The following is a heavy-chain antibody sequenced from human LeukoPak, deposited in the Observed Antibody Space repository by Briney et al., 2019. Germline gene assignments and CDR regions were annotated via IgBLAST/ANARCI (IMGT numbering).Heavy chain of an antibody. D-gene: IGHD3-3*01. CDR2: FDPEDGET. CDR1: GYTLTELS. Sequence: ASVKVSCKVSGYTLTELSMHWVRQAPGKGLGWMGGFDPEDGETIYAQRFQGRVTMTEDTSTDTAYMELSSLRSEDTAVYYCATARRFLEPGDYWGQGTLVTVSS. CDR3: ATARRFLEPGDY. J-gene: IGHJ4*02. V-gene: IGHV1-24*01.